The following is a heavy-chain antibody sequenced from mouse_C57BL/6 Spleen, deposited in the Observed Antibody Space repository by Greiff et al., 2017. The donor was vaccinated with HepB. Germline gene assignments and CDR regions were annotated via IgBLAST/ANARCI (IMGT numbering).Heavy chain of an antibody. CDR3: ARGGRDFDY. Sequence: DVQLQESGPGLVKPSQSLSLTCSVTGYSITSGYYWNWIRQFPGNKLEWMGYISYDGSNNYNPSLKNLISITRDTSKNQFFLKLNSVTTEDTATYYCARGGRDFDYWGQGTTLTVSS. CDR2: ISYDGSN. V-gene: IGHV3-6*01. J-gene: IGHJ2*01. CDR1: GYSITSGYY.